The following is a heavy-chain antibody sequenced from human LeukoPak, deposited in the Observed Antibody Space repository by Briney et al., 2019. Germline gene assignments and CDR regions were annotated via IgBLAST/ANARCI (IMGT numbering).Heavy chain of an antibody. CDR1: GFTFSSYW. D-gene: IGHD3-3*01. J-gene: IGHJ6*02. Sequence: GGSLRLSCAASGFTFSSYWMHWVCQAPGKGLVWVSRINSDGSSTSYADSVKGRFTISRDNAKNTLYLQMNSLRAEDTAVYYCARDYDFWSGPPYYYYGMDVWGQGTTVTVSS. CDR2: INSDGSST. V-gene: IGHV3-74*01. CDR3: ARDYDFWSGPPYYYYGMDV.